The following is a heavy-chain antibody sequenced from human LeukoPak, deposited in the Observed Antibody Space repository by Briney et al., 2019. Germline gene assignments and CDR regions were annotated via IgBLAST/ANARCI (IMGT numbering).Heavy chain of an antibody. J-gene: IGHJ2*01. CDR1: GGSISSYY. D-gene: IGHD5-12*01. Sequence: SGTLSLTCPVSGGSISSYYWSWIRQPPGKGLEWIGYIYYSGSTNYNPSLKSRVTISVDTSKNQFSLKLSSVTAADTAVYYCARNSGYDQNWYFDLWGRGTLVTVSS. CDR3: ARNSGYDQNWYFDL. V-gene: IGHV4-59*01. CDR2: IYYSGST.